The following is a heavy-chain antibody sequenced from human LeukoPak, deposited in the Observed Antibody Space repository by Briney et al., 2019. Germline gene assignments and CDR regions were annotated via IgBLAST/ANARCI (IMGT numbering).Heavy chain of an antibody. CDR3: ARHAGMGYSSGWYFFDY. CDR2: IYYSGST. V-gene: IGHV4-39*01. CDR1: GGSISSYY. D-gene: IGHD6-19*01. J-gene: IGHJ4*02. Sequence: SSETLSLTCTVSGGSISSYYWSWIRQPPGKGLEWIGSIYYSGSTYYNPSLKSRVTISVDTSKNQFSLKLSSVTAADTAVYYCARHAGMGYSSGWYFFDYWGQGTLVTVSS.